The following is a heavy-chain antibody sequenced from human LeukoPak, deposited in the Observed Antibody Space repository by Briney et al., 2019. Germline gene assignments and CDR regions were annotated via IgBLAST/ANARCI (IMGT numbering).Heavy chain of an antibody. CDR2: ISGSGGST. D-gene: IGHD3-22*01. CDR3: AREDYDSSGYYYGPHLDY. V-gene: IGHV3-23*01. J-gene: IGHJ4*02. CDR1: GFTFSSYA. Sequence: PGGSLRLSCAASGFTFSSYAMSWVRQAPGKGLEWVSAISGSGGSTYYADSVKGRFTISRDNSKNTLYLQMNSLRAEDTAVYYCAREDYDSSGYYYGPHLDYWGQGTLVTVSS.